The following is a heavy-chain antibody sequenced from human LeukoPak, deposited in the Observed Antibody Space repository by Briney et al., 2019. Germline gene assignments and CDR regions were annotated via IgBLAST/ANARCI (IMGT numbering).Heavy chain of an antibody. CDR1: GGSFSGYY. D-gene: IGHD3-9*01. CDR2: INYRGNS. V-gene: IGHV4-59*01. J-gene: IGHJ2*01. CDR3: ARRTYYDTLTGYKYWYFDL. Sequence: SETLSLTCAVYGGSFSGYYWSWVRQPPGKGLQWIGYINYRGNSDYNPSLQSRVTMSVDTSKNQFSLKLNSVTAADTAVYYCARRTYYDTLTGYKYWYFDLWGRGTLVTVSS.